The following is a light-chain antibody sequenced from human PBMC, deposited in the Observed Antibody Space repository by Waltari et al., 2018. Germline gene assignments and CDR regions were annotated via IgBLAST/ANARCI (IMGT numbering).Light chain of an antibody. V-gene: IGKV3-11*01. CDR1: QTINNY. CDR3: QRRSNWPPTLT. Sequence: EIVLTQSPATLSLSQGERDTFSCRASQTINNYLAWYQQRPGQAPRLLIYDASTRATGIPARFSGSGSGTDFTLTISSLEPEDFAIYYCQRRSNWPPTLTFGGGTKVEIK. CDR2: DAS. J-gene: IGKJ4*01.